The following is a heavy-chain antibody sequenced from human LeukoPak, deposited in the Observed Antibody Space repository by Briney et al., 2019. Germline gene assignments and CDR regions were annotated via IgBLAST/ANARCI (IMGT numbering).Heavy chain of an antibody. D-gene: IGHD6-19*01. CDR3: ARVPSSGWYTRRYYYYYMDV. CDR1: GGSISSYY. J-gene: IGHJ6*03. Sequence: SETLSLTCTVSGGSISSYYWSWIRQPPGKGLEWIGYIYYSGSTNYNPSLKSRVTISVDTSKNQFSLKLSSVTAADTAVYYYARVPSSGWYTRRYYYYYMDVWGKGTTVTVSS. V-gene: IGHV4-59*01. CDR2: IYYSGST.